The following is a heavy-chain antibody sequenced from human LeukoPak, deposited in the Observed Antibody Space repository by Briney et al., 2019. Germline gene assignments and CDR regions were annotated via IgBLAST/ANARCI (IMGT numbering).Heavy chain of an antibody. CDR3: ASGIAAAGPWDY. CDR2: IYYSGST. CDR1: GGSISSSSYY. V-gene: IGHV4-39*07. D-gene: IGHD6-13*01. Sequence: PSETLSLTCTVSGGSISSSSYYWGWIRQPPGKGLEWIGSIYYSGSTNYNPSLKSRVTISVDTSKNQFSLKLSSVTAADTAVYYCASGIAAAGPWDYWGQGTLVTVSS. J-gene: IGHJ4*02.